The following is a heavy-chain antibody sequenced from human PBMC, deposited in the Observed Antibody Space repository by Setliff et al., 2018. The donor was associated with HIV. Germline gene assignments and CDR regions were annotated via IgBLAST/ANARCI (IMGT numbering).Heavy chain of an antibody. D-gene: IGHD6-19*01. CDR1: RSSISSGDYY. V-gene: IGHV4-61*02. J-gene: IGHJ4*02. CDR3: ARGRTQWPNSNYFDS. CDR2: IHTSGNT. Sequence: SETLSLTWTVERSSISSGDYYWTWLRQPAGKGLQWIGRIHTSGNTNYNPYHQSRVTLSVETSKSHFSLKRSSLTAAHTAVYYCARGRTQWPNSNYFDSWGLGTLVTVSS.